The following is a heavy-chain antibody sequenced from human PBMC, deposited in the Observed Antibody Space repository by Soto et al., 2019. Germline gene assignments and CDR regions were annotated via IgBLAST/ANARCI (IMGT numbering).Heavy chain of an antibody. CDR1: GGSISSSSYY. Sequence: PSETLSLTCTVSGGSISSSSYYWGWIRQPPGKGLEWIGSIYYSGSTYYNPSLKSRVTISVDTSKNQFSLKLSSVTAADTAVYYCARSGITGTTGWYFDLWGRGTLVPSPQ. D-gene: IGHD1-7*01. CDR2: IYYSGST. V-gene: IGHV4-39*01. CDR3: ARSGITGTTGWYFDL. J-gene: IGHJ2*01.